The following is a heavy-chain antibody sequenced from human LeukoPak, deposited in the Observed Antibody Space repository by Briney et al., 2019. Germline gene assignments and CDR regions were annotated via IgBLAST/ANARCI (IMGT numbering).Heavy chain of an antibody. J-gene: IGHJ4*02. Sequence: GGSLRLSCAASGFTFDDYAMHWVRQAPGKGLEWVSGINWNSGSIGYADSVKGRFTISRDSAQNSLYLQMNSLRVEDTAVYYCARSRPHGNDYWGQGTLVTVSS. D-gene: IGHD4-23*01. CDR2: INWNSGSI. CDR1: GFTFDDYA. CDR3: ARSRPHGNDY. V-gene: IGHV3-9*01.